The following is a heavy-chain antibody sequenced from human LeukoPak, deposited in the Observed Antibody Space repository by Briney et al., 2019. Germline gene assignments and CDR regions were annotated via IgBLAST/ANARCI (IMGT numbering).Heavy chain of an antibody. CDR2: INHSGST. J-gene: IGHJ4*02. CDR1: GGSFSGYY. CDR3: ARARPICTNGVCSDDLDY. D-gene: IGHD2-8*01. V-gene: IGHV4-34*01. Sequence: SETLSLTCAVYGGSFSGYYWSWIRQPPGKGLEWIGEINHSGSTNYNPSLKSRVTISVDTSKNQFSLKLSSVTAADTAVYYCARARPICTNGVCSDDLDYWGQGTLVTVSS.